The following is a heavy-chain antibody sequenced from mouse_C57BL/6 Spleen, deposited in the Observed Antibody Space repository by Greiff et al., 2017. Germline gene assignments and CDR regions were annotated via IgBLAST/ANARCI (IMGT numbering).Heavy chain of an antibody. CDR2: IDPSDSET. V-gene: IGHV1-52*01. CDR1: GYTFTSYW. Sequence: VQLQQPGAELVRPGSSVKLSCKASGYTFTSYWMHWVKQRPIQGLEWIGNIDPSDSETHYNQKFKDKATLTVDKSSSTAYMQLSSLTSEDSAVYYCASDGYDEGYYFDYWGQGTTLTVSS. CDR3: ASDGYDEGYYFDY. J-gene: IGHJ2*01. D-gene: IGHD2-2*01.